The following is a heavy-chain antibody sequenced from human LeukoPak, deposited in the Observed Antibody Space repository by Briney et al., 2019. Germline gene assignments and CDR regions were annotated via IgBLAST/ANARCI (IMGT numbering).Heavy chain of an antibody. CDR2: MNPNSGNT. CDR1: GYTFTSYD. J-gene: IGHJ6*02. Sequence: ASVKVSCKASGYTFTSYDINWVRQATGQGLEWMGWMNPNSGNTGYAQKFQGRVTMTRNTSISTAYMELSSLRSEDTAVYYCASSYSSSWYYYYYGMDVWGQGTMVTVSS. V-gene: IGHV1-8*01. D-gene: IGHD6-13*01. CDR3: ASSYSSSWYYYYYGMDV.